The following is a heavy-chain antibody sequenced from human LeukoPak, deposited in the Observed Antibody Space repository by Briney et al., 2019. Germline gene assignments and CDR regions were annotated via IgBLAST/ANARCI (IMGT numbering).Heavy chain of an antibody. CDR1: GYTFTSYD. CDR3: ATVEWDTPHAYFDY. CDR2: MNPNSGNT. J-gene: IGHJ4*02. Sequence: ASVKVSCKASGYTFTSYDINWVRQATGQGLEWIGWMNPNSGNTGYAQKFQGRVTITRNTSISTAYMELSSLRSEDTAVYYCATVEWDTPHAYFDYWGQGTLVTVPS. D-gene: IGHD3-3*01. V-gene: IGHV1-8*03.